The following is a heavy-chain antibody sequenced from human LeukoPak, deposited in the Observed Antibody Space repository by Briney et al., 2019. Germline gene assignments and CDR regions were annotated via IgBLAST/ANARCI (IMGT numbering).Heavy chain of an antibody. J-gene: IGHJ4*02. D-gene: IGHD3-10*01. CDR3: ARRLIIRGRFND. CDR2: INHVGST. CDR1: GGSFTDCF. V-gene: IGHV4-34*01. Sequence: SETLSLTCGVYGGSFTDCFWSWVRQPPGKRLEWIGEINHVGSTNYNPSLKSRVTLSVDKSTNQVSLSLTSVTVADTAVYYCARRLIIRGRFNDWGQGTLVTVSS.